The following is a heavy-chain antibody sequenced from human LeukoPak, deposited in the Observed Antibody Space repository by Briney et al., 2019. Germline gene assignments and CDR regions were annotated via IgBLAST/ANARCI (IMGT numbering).Heavy chain of an antibody. CDR2: ISSSTSTYI. CDR1: GFIFSSYS. V-gene: IGHV3-21*01. D-gene: IGHD1-26*01. CDR3: ARVISGSYPPYYFDY. J-gene: IGHJ4*02. Sequence: PGGSLRLSCAASGFIFSSYSMNWVRQAPGKGLEWVSSISSSTSTYIYDAESVKGRFTISRDNAKNSLYLQMNSLRAEDTAVYYCARVISGSYPPYYFDYWGQGTLVTVSS.